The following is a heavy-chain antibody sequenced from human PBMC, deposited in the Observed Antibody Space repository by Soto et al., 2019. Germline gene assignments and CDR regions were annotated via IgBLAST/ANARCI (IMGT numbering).Heavy chain of an antibody. CDR1: GASIRSYY. V-gene: IGHV4-59*01. D-gene: IGHD6-13*01. CDR2: IHHSGST. Sequence: QVQLQESGPGLVRPSETLSLTCTVSGASIRSYYWSWIRQPPGKGLEWIGFIHHSGSTNYNPSLKSRLTMSVDTSKNQFSLKLSSETAADTAVYYCTRGDSSSWRPHFDYWGQGTLVTVSS. CDR3: TRGDSSSWRPHFDY. J-gene: IGHJ4*02.